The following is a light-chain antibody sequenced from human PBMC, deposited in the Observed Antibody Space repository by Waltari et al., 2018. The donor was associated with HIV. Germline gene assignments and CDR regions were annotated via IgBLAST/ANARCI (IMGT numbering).Light chain of an antibody. CDR1: STDIGGSYY. CDR3: SSYASSSALL. CDR2: DVN. Sequence: QSALTQPASVSGSPGQSITIPCTGTSTDIGGSYYVSWYQQPPGKAPKLIISDVNARPSGISDRVSGSKSGNTASLTISGLQPEDEAYYHCSSYASSSALLFGGGTKLTVV. V-gene: IGLV2-14*03. J-gene: IGLJ3*02.